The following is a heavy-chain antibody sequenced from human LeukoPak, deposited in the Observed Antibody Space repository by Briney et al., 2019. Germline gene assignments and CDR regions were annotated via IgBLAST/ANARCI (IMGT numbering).Heavy chain of an antibody. V-gene: IGHV1-69*05. Sequence: ASVKVSCKASGGTFSSYAISWVRQAPGQGLEWMGGIIPIFGTANYAQKFQGRVTMTTDTSTSTAYMELRSLRSDDTTVYYCARDSVDYYGSGFDPWGQGTLVTVSS. CDR3: ARDSVDYYGSGFDP. CDR2: IIPIFGTA. D-gene: IGHD3-10*01. J-gene: IGHJ5*02. CDR1: GGTFSSYA.